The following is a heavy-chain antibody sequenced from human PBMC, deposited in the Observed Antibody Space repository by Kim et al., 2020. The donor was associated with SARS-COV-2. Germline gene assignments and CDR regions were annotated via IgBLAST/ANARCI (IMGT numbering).Heavy chain of an antibody. CDR2: IYYSGST. J-gene: IGHJ4*02. Sequence: SETLSLTCTVSGGSISSSSYYWGWIRQPPGKGLEWIGSIYYSGSTYYNPSLKSRVTISVDTSKNQFSLKLSSVTAADTTVYYCARLPRHRRDGYNYGLDYWGQGTLVTVSS. D-gene: IGHD5-12*01. V-gene: IGHV4-39*01. CDR3: ARLPRHRRDGYNYGLDY. CDR1: GGSISSSSYY.